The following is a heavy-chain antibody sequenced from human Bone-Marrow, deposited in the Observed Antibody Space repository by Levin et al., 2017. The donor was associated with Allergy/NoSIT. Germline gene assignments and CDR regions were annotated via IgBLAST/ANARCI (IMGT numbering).Heavy chain of an antibody. CDR3: ARIPPTVVTWMDY. J-gene: IGHJ4*02. CDR2: ISSSGSTI. V-gene: IGHV3-11*01. Sequence: PGGSLRLSCAASGFTFSDYYMSWIRQAPGKGLEWVSYISSSGSTIYYADSVKGRFTISRDNAKNSLYLQMNSLRAEDTAVYYCARIPPTVVTWMDYWGQGTLVTVSS. CDR1: GFTFSDYY. D-gene: IGHD4-23*01.